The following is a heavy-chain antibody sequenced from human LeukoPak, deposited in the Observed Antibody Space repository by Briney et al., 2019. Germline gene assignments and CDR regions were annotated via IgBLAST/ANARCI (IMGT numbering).Heavy chain of an antibody. Sequence: PGGSLRLSCAASGFTVSSNFMSWVRQAPGKGLEWVSVIYSGGSTNYADSVKGRFSISRDDSKNTLYLQMNSLRAEDTAVYYCSRDLNPTYNNGYHYDGTAVWGQGTTVTVSS. V-gene: IGHV3-53*01. CDR3: SRDLNPTYNNGYHYDGTAV. CDR1: GFTVSSNF. CDR2: IYSGGST. D-gene: IGHD1-1*01. J-gene: IGHJ6*02.